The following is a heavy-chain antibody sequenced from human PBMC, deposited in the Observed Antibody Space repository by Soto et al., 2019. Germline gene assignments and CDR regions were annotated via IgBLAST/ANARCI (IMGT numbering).Heavy chain of an antibody. Sequence: QMQLVESGGGVVQPGTSLRLSCAAAGFYFSSYGMHWVRQTPGKGLEWVAVLGFDGGGRYYADSVKGRFTISRDNSKKMLYLQMDSLRAEDTALYYCAREPVGPDYAMDVWGQGTTVTVSS. D-gene: IGHD1-26*01. CDR2: LGFDGGGR. CDR3: AREPVGPDYAMDV. V-gene: IGHV3-33*01. J-gene: IGHJ6*02. CDR1: GFYFSSYG.